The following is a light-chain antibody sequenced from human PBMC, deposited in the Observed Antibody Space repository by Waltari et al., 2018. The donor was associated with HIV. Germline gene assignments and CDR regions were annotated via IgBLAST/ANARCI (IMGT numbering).Light chain of an antibody. Sequence: SYELTQPPSVSVSPGQTARITCSGDALPQNFAYWYQQKSGQAPVLVIYEDSKRASGITQRFSGASSGTMATLTISGAQVAEEDDYYCYATDNSGTHIRLFGGGTKLTVL. CDR3: YATDNSGTHIRL. CDR1: ALPQNF. J-gene: IGLJ2*01. CDR2: EDS. V-gene: IGLV3-10*03.